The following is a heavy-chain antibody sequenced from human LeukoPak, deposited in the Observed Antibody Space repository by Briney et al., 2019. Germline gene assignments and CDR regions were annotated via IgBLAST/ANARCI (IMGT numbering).Heavy chain of an antibody. Sequence: VASVKVSCKASGYTFTSYGISWVRQAPGQGLEWMGWISAYNGNTNYAQKLQGRVTMTTDTSTSTAYMELRSLRSDDTAVYYCASRDCSGGSCSVRGAFDIWGQGTMVTVSS. CDR3: ASRDCSGGSCSVRGAFDI. CDR2: ISAYNGNT. CDR1: GYTFTSYG. J-gene: IGHJ3*02. D-gene: IGHD2-15*01. V-gene: IGHV1-18*01.